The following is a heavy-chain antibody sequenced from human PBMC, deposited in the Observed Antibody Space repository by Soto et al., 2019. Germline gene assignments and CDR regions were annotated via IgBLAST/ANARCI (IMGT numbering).Heavy chain of an antibody. CDR3: ARGNFHWLSYGMDV. D-gene: IGHD3-9*01. V-gene: IGHV4-59*01. CDR2: IYYSVST. J-gene: IGHJ6*02. CDR1: GGSISSYY. Sequence: SETLSLTCTVSGGSISSYYWRWIRQPPGKGLEWIGYIYYSVSTNYNPSLKSRVTISVDTSKSQFSLKLSSVTAADTAVYYCARGNFHWLSYGMDVWGQGTRVTLSS.